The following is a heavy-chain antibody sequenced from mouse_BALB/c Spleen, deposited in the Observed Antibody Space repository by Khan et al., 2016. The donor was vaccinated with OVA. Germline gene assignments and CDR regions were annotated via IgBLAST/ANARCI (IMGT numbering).Heavy chain of an antibody. CDR3: ARDYWFTY. Sequence: EVQLVESGGGLVEPGGSLKLSCAASGFTFSNYAMSWVRQTPEKRLEWVASISSGGSTYYPDSVKGRFTISRDNDRNILYLQMSSLRSEDTAMYYCARDYWFTYWGQGTLVTVSA. CDR2: ISSGGST. J-gene: IGHJ3*01. CDR1: GFTFSNYA. V-gene: IGHV5-6-5*01.